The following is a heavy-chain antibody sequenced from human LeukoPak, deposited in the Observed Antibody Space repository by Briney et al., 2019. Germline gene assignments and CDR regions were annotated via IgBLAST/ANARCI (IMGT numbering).Heavy chain of an antibody. J-gene: IGHJ4*02. V-gene: IGHV4-61*02. Sequence: SQTLSLTCTVFGGSISSGSYYWSWIRQPAGKGLEWIGRIYTSGSTNYNPSLKSRVTISVDTSKNQFSLKLSSVTAADTAVYYCARDRSAAPADYWGQGTLVTVSS. CDR2: IYTSGST. CDR3: ARDRSAAPADY. D-gene: IGHD6-13*01. CDR1: GGSISSGSYY.